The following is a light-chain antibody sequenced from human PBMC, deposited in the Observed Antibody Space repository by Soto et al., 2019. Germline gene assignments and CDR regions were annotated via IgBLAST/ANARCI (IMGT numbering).Light chain of an antibody. CDR1: QTVYNN. J-gene: IGKJ4*01. V-gene: IGKV3-15*01. CDR3: QQYSAWPLT. CDR2: AAS. Sequence: EIVMTQSPATLSVSPGERGTLSCRASQTVYNNLAWYQQKPGQAPRLLIYAASTRAAGFPARFSGSGFGTEVTLTISSLQSEDFAVYYCQQYSAWPLTFGGGTKVEIK.